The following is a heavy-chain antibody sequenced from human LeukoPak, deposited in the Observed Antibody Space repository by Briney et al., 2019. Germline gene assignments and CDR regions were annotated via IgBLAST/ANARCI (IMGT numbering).Heavy chain of an antibody. CDR3: XXXXXXXXXXGWSSGYYFDY. J-gene: IGHJ4*02. D-gene: IGHD6-19*01. V-gene: IGHV1-69*04. CDR1: GGTFSSYA. CDR2: IIPILGIA. Sequence: ASVKVSCKASGGTFSSYAISWVRQAPGQGLEWMGRIIPILGIANYAQKFQGRVTITADKSTSTAYMELSSLRSEDTAVYYCXXXXXXXXXXGWSSGYYFDYWGQGTLVTVSS.